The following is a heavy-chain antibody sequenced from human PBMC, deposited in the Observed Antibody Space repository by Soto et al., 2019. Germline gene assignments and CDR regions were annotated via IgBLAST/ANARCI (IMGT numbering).Heavy chain of an antibody. D-gene: IGHD3-9*01. CDR1: GGSISSYY. V-gene: IGHV4-59*04. J-gene: IGHJ3*02. Sequence: SETLSLTCTVSGGSISSYYWSWIRQPPGRGLEWIGYIYYSGSTYYNPSLKSRVTISVDTSKNQFSLKLSSVTAADTAVYYCANTYYDILTGYPTQADDAFDIWGQGTMVTVSS. CDR3: ANTYYDILTGYPTQADDAFDI. CDR2: IYYSGST.